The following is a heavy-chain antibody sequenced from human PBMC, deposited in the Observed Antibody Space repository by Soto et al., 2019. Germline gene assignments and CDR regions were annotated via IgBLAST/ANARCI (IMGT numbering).Heavy chain of an antibody. D-gene: IGHD5-18*01. J-gene: IGHJ6*02. CDR3: ARDLRGYGYARQYGMDV. Sequence: QVQLQESGPGLVKPSQTLSLTCTVSGGSISSGGYYWSWIRQHPGKGLEWIGYIYYSGSTYYNPSLKCGVTISADTSKNQFSRKLTSVTAADTAGYYWARDLRGYGYARQYGMDVWGQGTTVTVSS. CDR1: GGSISSGGYY. V-gene: IGHV4-31*03. CDR2: IYYSGST.